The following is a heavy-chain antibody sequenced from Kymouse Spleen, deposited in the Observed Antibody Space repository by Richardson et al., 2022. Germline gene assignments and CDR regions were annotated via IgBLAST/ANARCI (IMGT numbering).Heavy chain of an antibody. V-gene: IGHV3-7*01. J-gene: IGHJ6*02. Sequence: EVQLVESGGGLVQPGGSLRLSCAASGFTFSSYWMSWVRQAPGKGLEWVANIKQDGSEKYYVDSVKGRFTISRDNAKNSLYLQMNSLRAEDTAVYYCARDKTYYDILTGYYGDGMDVWGQGTTVTVSS. D-gene: IGHD3-9*01. CDR1: GFTFSSYW. CDR2: IKQDGSEK. CDR3: ARDKTYYDILTGYYGDGMDV.